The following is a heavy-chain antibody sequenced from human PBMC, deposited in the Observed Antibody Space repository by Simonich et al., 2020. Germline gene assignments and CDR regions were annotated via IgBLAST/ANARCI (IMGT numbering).Heavy chain of an antibody. D-gene: IGHD1-1*01. CDR1: GYTFTSYG. CDR3: ARSTTGTTAFDI. V-gene: IGHV1-18*01. J-gene: IGHJ3*02. CDR2: ISAYNCNT. Sequence: QVQLVQSGAEVKKPGASAKVSCKASGYTFTSYGNSWERQAPGQGLEWMGGISAYNCNTNYAQKLQGRVTMTTDTSTSTAYMELRSLRSDDTAVYYCARSTTGTTAFDIWGQGTMVTVSS.